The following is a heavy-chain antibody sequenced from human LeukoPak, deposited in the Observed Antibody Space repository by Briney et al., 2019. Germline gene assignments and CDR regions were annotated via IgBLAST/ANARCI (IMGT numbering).Heavy chain of an antibody. Sequence: GASVKVSCKASGGTFTTYDINWVRQATGQGLEWMGWMNPNSGNTGYAQKFQGRVTMTRNTSISTAYMELSSLRSEDTAVYYCARDQGGSDYYDSSGYGFDYWGQGTLVTVSS. J-gene: IGHJ4*02. CDR3: ARDQGGSDYYDSSGYGFDY. CDR2: MNPNSGNT. D-gene: IGHD3-22*01. CDR1: GGTFTTYD. V-gene: IGHV1-8*01.